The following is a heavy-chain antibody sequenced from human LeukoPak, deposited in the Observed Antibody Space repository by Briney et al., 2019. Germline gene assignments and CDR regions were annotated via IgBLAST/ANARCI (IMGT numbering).Heavy chain of an antibody. D-gene: IGHD3-3*01. CDR1: GFTFSSYS. J-gene: IGHJ4*02. Sequence: GGSLRLSCAASGFTFSSYSMNWVRQAPGEGLEWVSSISSSSSYIYYADSVKGRFTISRDNAKNSLYLQMNSLRAEDTAVYYCASAFWSGYYYFDYWGQGTLVTVSS. CDR3: ASAFWSGYYYFDY. V-gene: IGHV3-21*01. CDR2: ISSSSSYI.